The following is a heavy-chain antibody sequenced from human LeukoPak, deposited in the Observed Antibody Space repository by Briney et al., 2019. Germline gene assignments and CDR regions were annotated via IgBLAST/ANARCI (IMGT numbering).Heavy chain of an antibody. J-gene: IGHJ6*03. CDR3: ARDKDPRYYYYYYMDV. CDR1: GYTFTGYY. Sequence: ASVKVSCKASGYTFTGYYMHWVRQAPGQGLEWMGWISAYNGNTNYAQKLQGRVTMTTDTSTSTAYMELRSLRSDDTAVYYCARDKDPRYYYYYYMDVWGKGTTVTVSS. CDR2: ISAYNGNT. V-gene: IGHV1-18*04.